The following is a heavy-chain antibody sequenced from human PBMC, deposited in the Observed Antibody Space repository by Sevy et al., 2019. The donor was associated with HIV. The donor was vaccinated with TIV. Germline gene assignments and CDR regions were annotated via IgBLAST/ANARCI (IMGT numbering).Heavy chain of an antibody. CDR3: AGENAWGRCVS. D-gene: IGHD1-26*01. CDR2: IYYNGHI. V-gene: IGHV4-59*08. CDR1: GGSITSLY. J-gene: IGHJ5*02. Sequence: SETLSLTCTVSGGSITSLYWNWIRQPPGKGLEWIANIYYNGHINYNPSLKSRVTLSLHTSKNQFSLRLSSVTASDTAMYYCAGENAWGRCVSWGQGTLVTVSS.